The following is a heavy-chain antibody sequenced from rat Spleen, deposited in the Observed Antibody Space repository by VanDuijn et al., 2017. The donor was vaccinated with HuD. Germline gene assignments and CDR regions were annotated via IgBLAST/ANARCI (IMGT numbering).Heavy chain of an antibody. V-gene: IGHV5S23*01. CDR2: IDTDGENT. CDR3: ASGLYNWFTY. J-gene: IGHJ3*01. Sequence: EVQLVESGGGLVQPGRSLKLSCAASGFNFRTYDMAWVRQAPTRGLEWVASIDTDGENTYYRDSVKGRFTISRDNAKSTLYLQMDSLRSEDTATYYCASGLYNWFTYWGQGTLVTVSS. CDR1: GFNFRTYD.